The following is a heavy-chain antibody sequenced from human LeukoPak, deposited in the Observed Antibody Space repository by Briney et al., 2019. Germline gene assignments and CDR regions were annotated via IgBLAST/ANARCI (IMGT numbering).Heavy chain of an antibody. CDR1: GYTFTTYF. CDR2: INLKSGGT. D-gene: IGHD6-13*01. J-gene: IGHJ4*02. CDR3: ARDRYSSSWYGSDY. V-gene: IGHV1-2*04. Sequence: ASVKVSCKASGYTFTTYFMHWVRQAPGQGLEWMGWINLKSGGTNYALKFQGSVTMTRHTSITTAYMELSSLTSDDTAVYYCARDRYSSSWYGSDYWGQGTLVTVSS.